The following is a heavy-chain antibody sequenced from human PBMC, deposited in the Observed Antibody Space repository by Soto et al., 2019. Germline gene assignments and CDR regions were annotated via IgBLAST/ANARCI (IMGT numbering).Heavy chain of an antibody. V-gene: IGHV3-30-3*01. Sequence: GGSLRLSCTDSRFTCSSYAIHWVRQAPGKGQEWVAVISYDGSHKYYADAVKGRFTISRDNSKNTLYLQMTSLRAEDTDVYYCASHFRKRWESYVRNMVVRGQGIRV. J-gene: IGHJ6*02. CDR3: ASHFRKRWESYVRNMVV. CDR1: RFTCSSYA. CDR2: ISYDGSHK. D-gene: IGHD1-26*01.